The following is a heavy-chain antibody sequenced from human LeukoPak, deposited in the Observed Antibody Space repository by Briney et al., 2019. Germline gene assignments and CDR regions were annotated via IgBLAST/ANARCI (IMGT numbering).Heavy chain of an antibody. J-gene: IGHJ4*02. Sequence: GGSLRLSCAASGLTFSSYGMHWVRQAPGKGLEWVAVISYDGSNKYYADSVKGRFTISRDNSKNTLYLQMNSLRAEDTAVYYCAKDGGAAAAIDYWGQRTLVTVSS. V-gene: IGHV3-30*18. CDR1: GLTFSSYG. CDR2: ISYDGSNK. D-gene: IGHD6-13*01. CDR3: AKDGGAAAAIDY.